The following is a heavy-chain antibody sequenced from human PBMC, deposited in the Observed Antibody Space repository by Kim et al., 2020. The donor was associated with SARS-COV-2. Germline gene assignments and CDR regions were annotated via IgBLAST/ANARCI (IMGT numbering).Heavy chain of an antibody. CDR3: ARVARGDGYNYDY. CDR2: IYSDGST. D-gene: IGHD5-12*01. J-gene: IGHJ4*02. V-gene: IGHV3-66*01. CDR1: GFSVSTNY. Sequence: GGSLRLSCAASGFSVSTNYMSWVRQAPGKGLEWVSVIYSDGSTYYADSVKDRLTIFRDSSKNTLYLQMNSLRAEDTAVYYCARVARGDGYNYDYWGQGTL.